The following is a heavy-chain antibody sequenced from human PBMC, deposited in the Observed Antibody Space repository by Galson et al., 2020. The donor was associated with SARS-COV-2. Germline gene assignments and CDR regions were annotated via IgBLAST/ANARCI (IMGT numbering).Heavy chain of an antibody. CDR1: GYTFTSYG. CDR3: ARDDPMDIVVVPAALPNDY. J-gene: IGHJ4*02. V-gene: IGHV1-18*01. CDR2: ISAYNGNT. Sequence: ASVKVSCKASGYTFTSYGIIWVRQAPGQGLEWMGWISAYNGNTNYAQKLQGRVTMTTDTSTSTAYMELRSLRSDDTAVYYCARDDPMDIVVVPAALPNDYWGQGTLVTVSS. D-gene: IGHD2-2*03.